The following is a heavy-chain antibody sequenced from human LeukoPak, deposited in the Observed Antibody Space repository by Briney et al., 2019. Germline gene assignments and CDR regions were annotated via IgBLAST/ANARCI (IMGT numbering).Heavy chain of an antibody. CDR2: ISSSSSYI. CDR1: GFTFSSYS. Sequence: GGSLRLSCAASGFTFSSYSMNWVRQATEKGLEWVSSISSSSSYIYCADSVKGRFTISRDNAKNSLYLQMNSLRAEDTAVYYCARDPLAVAGQYFDYWGEGTLVTVSS. CDR3: ARDPLAVAGQYFDY. D-gene: IGHD6-19*01. J-gene: IGHJ4*02. V-gene: IGHV3-21*01.